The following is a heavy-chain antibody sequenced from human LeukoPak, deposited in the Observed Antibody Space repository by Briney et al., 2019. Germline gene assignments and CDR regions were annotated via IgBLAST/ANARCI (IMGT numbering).Heavy chain of an antibody. Sequence: GGSLRLSCAASGFTFSSYAMHWVRQAPGKGLEWVAVISYDGSNTYYADSVKGRFTISRDNSKNTLYLQMNSLRAEDTAVYYCARAERGGYSGYDYGMDLWGKGTAVTVSS. CDR3: ARAERGGYSGYDYGMDL. CDR1: GFTFSSYA. V-gene: IGHV3-30*04. CDR2: ISYDGSNT. D-gene: IGHD5-12*01. J-gene: IGHJ6*04.